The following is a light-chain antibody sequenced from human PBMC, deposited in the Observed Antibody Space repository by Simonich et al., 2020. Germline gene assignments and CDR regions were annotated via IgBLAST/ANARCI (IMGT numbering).Light chain of an antibody. CDR1: SGINVGTSR. CDR3: MIWHSSAVV. Sequence: QAVLTQPASLYASPVASASLTCTLRSGINVGTSRIYGYQQKPGSPPQYLLRYKSDSDKLHGYGVPSRFSGSKDASANAGILLISGLQSEDEADYYCMIWHSSAVVFGGGTKLTVL. J-gene: IGLJ2*01. V-gene: IGLV5-45*01. CDR2: YKSDSDK.